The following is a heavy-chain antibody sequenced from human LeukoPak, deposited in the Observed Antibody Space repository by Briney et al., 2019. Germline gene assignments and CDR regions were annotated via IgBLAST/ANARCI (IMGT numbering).Heavy chain of an antibody. Sequence: GESLRISCKGSGYSFTSYWISWVRQMPGKGLGWMGRIDPSDSYTNYSPSFQGHVTISADKSISAAYLQWRSLKASNTAMHYRARILWFGELLPSNIHYWPQGTLVSVSS. D-gene: IGHD3-10*01. CDR1: GYSFTSYW. CDR2: IDPSDSYT. CDR3: ARILWFGELLPSNIHY. V-gene: IGHV5-10-1*01. J-gene: IGHJ4*02.